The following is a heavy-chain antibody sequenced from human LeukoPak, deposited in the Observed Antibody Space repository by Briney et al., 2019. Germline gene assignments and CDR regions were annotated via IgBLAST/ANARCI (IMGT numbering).Heavy chain of an antibody. CDR2: IYYSGST. CDR1: GYSISSGYY. V-gene: IGHV4-61*01. J-gene: IGHJ6*03. D-gene: IGHD3-16*01. Sequence: SETLSLTCTVSGYSISSGYYWSWIRQPPGKGLEWIGYIYYSGSTNYNPSLKSRVTISVDTSKNQFSLKLSSVTAADTAVYYCAREGGSFPYYMDVWGKGTTVTVSS. CDR3: AREGGSFPYYMDV.